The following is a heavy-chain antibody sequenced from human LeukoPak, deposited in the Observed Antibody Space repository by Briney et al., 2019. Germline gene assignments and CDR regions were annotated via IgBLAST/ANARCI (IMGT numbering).Heavy chain of an antibody. V-gene: IGHV1-2*02. J-gene: IGHJ4*02. CDR1: GYTFTGYY. CDR3: ARASRDGYNYRYYFDY. CDR2: INPNSGGT. Sequence: GASVKVSCKASGYTFTGYYMHWVRQAPGQGLGWMGWINPNSGGTNYAQKFQGRVTMTRDTSISTAYMELSRLRSDDTAVYYCARASRDGYNYRYYFDYWGQGTLVTVSS. D-gene: IGHD5-24*01.